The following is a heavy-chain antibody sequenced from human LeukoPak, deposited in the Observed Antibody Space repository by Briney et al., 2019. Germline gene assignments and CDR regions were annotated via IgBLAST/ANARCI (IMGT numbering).Heavy chain of an antibody. CDR2: ISSSSSYI. J-gene: IGHJ4*02. Sequence: RFCSPASGVTCSDNEMNWVLHAPGKKLEWVSAISSSSSYIYYADSIKGRFTISRDNAENSLYLQMNSLRAVDTAVYFSARGEEKATITALDSWGQGTLVTVSS. D-gene: IGHD5-24*01. CDR1: GVTCSDNE. CDR3: ARGEEKATITALDS. V-gene: IGHV3-21*01.